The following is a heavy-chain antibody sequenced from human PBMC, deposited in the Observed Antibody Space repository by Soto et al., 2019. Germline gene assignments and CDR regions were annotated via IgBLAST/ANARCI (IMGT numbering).Heavy chain of an antibody. CDR1: GFIFSTYS. CDR2: ISRSSDHM. J-gene: IGHJ4*02. D-gene: IGHD2-15*01. Sequence: EVQLVESGGGLVKPGGSLRLSCAASGFIFSTYSMNWVRQTPGKGLEWVSSISRSSDHMYYADSVRCRFTISRDNAKNSLFLQMKSMRAEDTAVYYCTRAISGGPFDYWGQGALVTVSS. CDR3: TRAISGGPFDY. V-gene: IGHV3-21*01.